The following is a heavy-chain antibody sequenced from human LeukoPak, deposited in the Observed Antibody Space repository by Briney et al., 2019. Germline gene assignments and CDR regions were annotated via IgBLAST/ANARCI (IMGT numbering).Heavy chain of an antibody. CDR1: GFIFSSYW. J-gene: IGHJ4*02. CDR3: ARDLRGLGVVVITGCLDY. V-gene: IGHV3-7*01. Sequence: AGGSLSLLCAASGFIFSSYWMSWVRQAPGKGLVWVANVRQDGSEKYYVDSVKGRFTISRDNAKNSLYLQMNSLRAEDTAVYDCARDLRGLGVVVITGCLDYWGQGTLVTVSS. D-gene: IGHD3-22*01. CDR2: VRQDGSEK.